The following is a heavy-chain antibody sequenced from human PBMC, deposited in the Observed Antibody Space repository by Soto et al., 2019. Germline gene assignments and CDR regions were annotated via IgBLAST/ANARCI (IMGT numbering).Heavy chain of an antibody. D-gene: IGHD2-15*01. J-gene: IGHJ5*02. CDR2: IYYTGSA. V-gene: IGHV4-39*01. Sequence: QLQLQESGPGLVRPSATLSLTCNVSGGSISSGGYYWGWIRQPPGKRLEWIGNIYYTGSAYYNPSLESRATISGDTSKNQLSLQLNSVTAADTAIYYCARRPGVVVWIGWFDPWGQGTLVTVSS. CDR3: ARRPGVVVWIGWFDP. CDR1: GGSISSGGYY.